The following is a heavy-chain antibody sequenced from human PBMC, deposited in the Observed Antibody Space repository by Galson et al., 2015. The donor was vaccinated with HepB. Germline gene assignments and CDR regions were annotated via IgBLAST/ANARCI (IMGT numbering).Heavy chain of an antibody. CDR3: AADKSSGYGMDV. CDR1: RGTFSSYA. Sequence: SVKVSCKASRGTFSSYAISWVRQAPGQGLEWMGGIIPIFGTANYAQKFQGRVTITADESTSTAYMELSSLRSEDTAVYYCAADKSSGYGMDVWGQGTTVTVSS. J-gene: IGHJ6*02. V-gene: IGHV1-69*13. D-gene: IGHD5/OR15-5a*01. CDR2: IIPIFGTA.